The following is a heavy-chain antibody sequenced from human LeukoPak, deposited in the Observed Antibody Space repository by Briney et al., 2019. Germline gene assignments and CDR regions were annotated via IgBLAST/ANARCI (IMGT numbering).Heavy chain of an antibody. CDR3: AREVGANDY. V-gene: IGHV4-34*01. CDR1: GGSFSGYY. CDR2: INHSGST. Sequence: PSETLSLTCAVYGGSFSGYYWSWIRQPPGKGLEWIGEINHSGSTNYNPSLKSRVTISVDTSKNQFSLKLSSVTAADTAVYYCAREVGANDYWGQGTLVTVS. D-gene: IGHD1-26*01. J-gene: IGHJ4*02.